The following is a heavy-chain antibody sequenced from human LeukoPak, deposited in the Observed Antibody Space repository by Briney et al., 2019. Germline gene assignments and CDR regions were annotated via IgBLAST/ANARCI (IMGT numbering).Heavy chain of an antibody. CDR1: GYTFSSYA. CDR2: ISGSGGST. Sequence: GGSLRLSCAASGYTFSSYAMSWVRQAPGKGLEWVSAISGSGGSTYYADSVKGRFTISRDNSKNTLYLQMNSLRAEDTAVYYCAKREGWLQWNDAFDIWGQGTMVTVSS. V-gene: IGHV3-23*01. CDR3: AKREGWLQWNDAFDI. J-gene: IGHJ3*02. D-gene: IGHD5-24*01.